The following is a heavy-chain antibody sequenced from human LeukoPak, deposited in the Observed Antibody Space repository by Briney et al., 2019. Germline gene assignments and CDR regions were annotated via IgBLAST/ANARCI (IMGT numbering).Heavy chain of an antibody. CDR1: GGSFSTYY. D-gene: IGHD3-9*01. CDR3: ARARTYYDILTGYYNAPYFDY. Sequence: SETLSLTCAVSGGSFSTYYWSWIRQPPGKGLEWIGQINHSGSTNYNPSLKSRVTITVDTSKNQFSLKLSSVTAADTAVYYCARARTYYDILTGYYNAPYFDYWGQGTLVTVSS. J-gene: IGHJ4*02. V-gene: IGHV4-34*01. CDR2: INHSGST.